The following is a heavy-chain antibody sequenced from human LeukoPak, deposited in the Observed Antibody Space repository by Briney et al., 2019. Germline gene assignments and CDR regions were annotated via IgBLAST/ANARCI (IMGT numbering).Heavy chain of an antibody. CDR1: GYTFTNYG. D-gene: IGHD2-2*01. J-gene: IGHJ4*02. CDR3: AKQGPGHCGSTSCYGVDY. V-gene: IGHV7-4-1*02. Sequence: ASVKVSCKASGYTFTNYGISWVRQAPGQGLEWMGWISTNTGNPTYAQGFTGRFVFSLDTSVSTAYLQISSLKAEDTAVYFCAKQGPGHCGSTSCYGVDYWGQGTLVTVSS. CDR2: ISTNTGNP.